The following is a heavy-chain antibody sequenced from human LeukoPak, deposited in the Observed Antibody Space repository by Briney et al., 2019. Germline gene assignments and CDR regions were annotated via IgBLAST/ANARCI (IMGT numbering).Heavy chain of an antibody. Sequence: GGSLRLSCAASGFTFSNCAMSWARQAPGKGLEWVSRISGSGGSTEYADPVKGRFTISRDNSKNTLHLQMNSLRVEDTAIYYCARQRDAYNWNNAFDIWGQGTMVAVS. CDR2: ISGSGGST. CDR3: ARQRDAYNWNNAFDI. CDR1: GFTFSNCA. D-gene: IGHD1-1*01. J-gene: IGHJ3*02. V-gene: IGHV3-23*01.